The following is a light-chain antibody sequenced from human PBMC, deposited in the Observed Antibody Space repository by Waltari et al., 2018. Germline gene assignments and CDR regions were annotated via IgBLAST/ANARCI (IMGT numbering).Light chain of an antibody. CDR2: DAY. CDR3: HQYGNSRVHT. J-gene: IGKJ2*01. V-gene: IGKV3-20*01. CDR1: QSIASSS. Sequence: EIVLTQSPGTLSLSPGESATLSCRASQSIASSSLAWQQQKPGQAPRLLIYDAYTRATGIPDRFRGSGSGTDFTLTISRLEPEDFAVYFCHQYGNSRVHTFGQGTKLEIK.